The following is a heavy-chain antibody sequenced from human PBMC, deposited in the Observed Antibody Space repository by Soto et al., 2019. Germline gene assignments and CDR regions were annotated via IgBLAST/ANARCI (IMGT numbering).Heavy chain of an antibody. CDR1: GGSFSGYY. CDR2: INHSGST. V-gene: IGHV4-34*01. Sequence: PSETLSLTCAVYGGSFSGYYWGWIRQPPGKGLEWIGQINHSGSTNYNPSLKSRVTISVDTSKNQFSLKLSSVTAADTAVYYCAALLRGYSYGDNWFDPWGQGTLVTVSS. CDR3: AALLRGYSYGDNWFDP. D-gene: IGHD5-18*01. J-gene: IGHJ5*02.